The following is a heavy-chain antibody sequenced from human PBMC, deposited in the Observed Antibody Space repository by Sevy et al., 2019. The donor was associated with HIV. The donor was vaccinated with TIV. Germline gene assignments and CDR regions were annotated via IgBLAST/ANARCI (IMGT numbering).Heavy chain of an antibody. CDR3: ARDLGVRALDY. V-gene: IGHV3-30*04. J-gene: IGHJ4*02. CDR1: GFTFSSYA. D-gene: IGHD3-16*01. CDR2: ISYDGSNK. Sequence: GGSLRLSCAASGFTFSSYAMHWVRQAPDKGLEWVAVISYDGSNKYYADSVKGRFTISRDNSKNTLYLQMNSLRAEDTAVYYCARDLGVRALDYWGQGTLVTVSS.